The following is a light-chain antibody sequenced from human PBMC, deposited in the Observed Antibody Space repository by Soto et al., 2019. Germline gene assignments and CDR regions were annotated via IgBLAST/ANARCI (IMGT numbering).Light chain of an antibody. J-gene: IGLJ2*01. CDR1: NSDVGGYNY. V-gene: IGLV2-14*03. CDR2: DVT. CDR3: SSYTSSSTRI. Sequence: QSALTQPASVSGSPGQSITISCTGTNSDVGGYNYVSWYQQCPGKAPKLIIYDVTNRPSGVSNRFSGSKSGNTASLTISGLQADDEADYYCSSYTSSSTRIFGGGTQLTVL.